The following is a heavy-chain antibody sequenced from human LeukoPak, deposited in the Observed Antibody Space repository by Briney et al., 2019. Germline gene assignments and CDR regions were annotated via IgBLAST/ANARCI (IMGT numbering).Heavy chain of an antibody. CDR3: ARGGVAVAEETGYDAFDI. CDR2: ISSSGSTI. V-gene: IGHV3-11*01. J-gene: IGHJ3*02. D-gene: IGHD6-19*01. Sequence: PGGSLRLSCAASGFTFSDYYMSWIRQAPGKGLEWVSYISSSGSTIYYADSVKGRFTISRDNAKNSLYLQMNSLRAEDTAVYYCARGGVAVAEETGYDAFDIWGQGTMVTVSS. CDR1: GFTFSDYY.